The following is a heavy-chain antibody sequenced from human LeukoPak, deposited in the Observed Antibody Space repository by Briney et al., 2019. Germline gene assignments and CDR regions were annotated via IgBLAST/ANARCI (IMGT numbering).Heavy chain of an antibody. D-gene: IGHD3-10*01. Sequence: GGSLRLSCAASGFTFSSYGMHWVRQAPGKGLEWVAVIWYDGSNKYYTDSVKGRFTISRDNSKNTLNLQMNSLRAEDTAVYYCARRFGGDAFDIWGQGTVVTVSS. CDR1: GFTFSSYG. V-gene: IGHV3-33*01. J-gene: IGHJ3*02. CDR2: IWYDGSNK. CDR3: ARRFGGDAFDI.